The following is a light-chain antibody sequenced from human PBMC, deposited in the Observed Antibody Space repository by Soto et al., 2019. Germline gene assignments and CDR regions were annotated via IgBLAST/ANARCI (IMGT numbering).Light chain of an antibody. Sequence: QSALTQPRSVSGSPGQSVTSACTGTRSDVGSYNYVSCYQQHQGKAPKLMIYDVNKRPSGVPDRFSGSKSGNTASLTISGLQAEDEADYYCCSYAGSYTVVCGTGTKLTVL. CDR2: DVN. V-gene: IGLV2-11*01. CDR1: RSDVGSYNY. CDR3: CSYAGSYTVV. J-gene: IGLJ1*01.